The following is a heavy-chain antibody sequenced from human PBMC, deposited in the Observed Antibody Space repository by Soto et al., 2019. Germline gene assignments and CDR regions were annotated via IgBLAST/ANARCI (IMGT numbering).Heavy chain of an antibody. CDR2: INGGNGNT. V-gene: IGHV1-3*01. CDR3: ARATGYDFWSGYYYYFYGMDV. D-gene: IGHD3-3*01. J-gene: IGHJ6*02. CDR1: GYSFVTYS. Sequence: ASVKVSCKASGYSFVTYSIHCVRRAPGQILEWMGWINGGNGNTYYSQKFQGRVTIARDTSASTASMELSSLRSEDTAVYYCARATGYDFWSGYYYYFYGMDVWGQGTTVTVSS.